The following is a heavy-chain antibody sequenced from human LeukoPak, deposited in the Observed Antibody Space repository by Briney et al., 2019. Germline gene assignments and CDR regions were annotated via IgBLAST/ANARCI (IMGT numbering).Heavy chain of an antibody. D-gene: IGHD6-19*01. Sequence: SVKVSCKASGGTFSSYAISWVRQAPGQGLEWMGRIIPILGIANYAQKFQGRVTITADKSTSTAYMELSSLRSEDAAVYYCARYSSGWYEAEYYYYGMDVWGQGTTVTVSS. CDR2: IIPILGIA. CDR1: GGTFSSYA. V-gene: IGHV1-69*04. CDR3: ARYSSGWYEAEYYYYGMDV. J-gene: IGHJ6*02.